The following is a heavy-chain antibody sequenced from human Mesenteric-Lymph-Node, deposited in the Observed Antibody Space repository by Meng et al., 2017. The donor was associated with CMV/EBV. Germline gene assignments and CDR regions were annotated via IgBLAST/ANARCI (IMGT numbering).Heavy chain of an antibody. CDR3: AKATYSSSLHSAIDY. CDR1: GITRSSYA. J-gene: IGHJ4*02. CDR2: ISGGGGST. D-gene: IGHD6-13*01. Sequence: SGITRSSYAMSWVRQAPGKGLEWVSTISGGGGSTYYADSVKGRFAISRDNSKNTVYLQMNSLRAEDTAVYYCAKATYSSSLHSAIDYWGQGTLVTVSS. V-gene: IGHV3-23*01.